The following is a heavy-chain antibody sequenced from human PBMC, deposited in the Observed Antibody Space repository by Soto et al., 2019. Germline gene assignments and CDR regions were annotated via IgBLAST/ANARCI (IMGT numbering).Heavy chain of an antibody. CDR1: GFTFSSYW. V-gene: IGHV3-74*01. CDR3: ARGVRIADYYYYGMDV. CDR2: INSDGSST. J-gene: IGHJ6*01. Sequence: EVQLVESGGGLVQPGGSLRLSCAASGFTFSSYWMHWVRQAPGKGLVWVSRINSDGSSTSYADSVKGRFTISRDNAKNTLYLHMNSLRAEDTAVYYCARGVRIADYYYYGMDVWGQGTTVTGSS. D-gene: IGHD6-13*01.